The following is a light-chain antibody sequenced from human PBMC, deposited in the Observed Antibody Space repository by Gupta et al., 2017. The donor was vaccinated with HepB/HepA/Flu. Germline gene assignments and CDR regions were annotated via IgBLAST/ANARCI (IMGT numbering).Light chain of an antibody. CDR2: GNS. Sequence: QYVLTQPPSVSGAPGQRVTISCTGSSSNIGAGYDVHWYQQLPGTAPKLLIYGNSNRPSGVPDRFSGSKSGTSASLAITGLQAEDEADYYCQPYHGSLSGWVFGGGTKLTVL. CDR1: SSNIGAGYD. J-gene: IGLJ3*02. CDR3: QPYHGSLSGWV. V-gene: IGLV1-40*01.